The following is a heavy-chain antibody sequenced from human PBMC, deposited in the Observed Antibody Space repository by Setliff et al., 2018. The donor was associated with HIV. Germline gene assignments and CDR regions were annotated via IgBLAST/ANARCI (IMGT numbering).Heavy chain of an antibody. J-gene: IGHJ3*02. CDR3: ARVLKGYSSSYEAFDI. CDR1: GNTFSGHY. CDR2: IISILNVA. Sequence: SVKVSCKASGNTFSGHYLHWVRQAPGQGLEWMGGIISILNVATYAQKFQGRVTITADKSTSTVYMELSSLRSEDSAVYYCARVLKGYSSSYEAFDIWGQGTMVTVSS. V-gene: IGHV1-69*10. D-gene: IGHD6-13*01.